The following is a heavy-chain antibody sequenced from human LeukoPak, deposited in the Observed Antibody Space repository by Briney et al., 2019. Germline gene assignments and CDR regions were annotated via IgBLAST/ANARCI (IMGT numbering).Heavy chain of an antibody. J-gene: IGHJ3*02. CDR1: GGFISISNYY. Sequence: PSETLSLTCTVSGGFISISNYYWGWIPQPPGKEREWIGSISYIGSTYYNPSLKSRVTISVDTSKNQFSLELSSVTAADTAVYYCARTPYNRLGATPDDAFDIWGQGTMVTVSS. CDR3: ARTPYNRLGATPDDAFDI. V-gene: IGHV4-39*01. CDR2: ISYIGST. D-gene: IGHD1-26*01.